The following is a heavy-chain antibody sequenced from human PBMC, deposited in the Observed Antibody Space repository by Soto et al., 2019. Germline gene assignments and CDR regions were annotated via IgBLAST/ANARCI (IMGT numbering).Heavy chain of an antibody. J-gene: IGHJ6*02. V-gene: IGHV3-30-3*01. CDR3: ARDFGGRWIQLWGGTDYYYYGMDV. D-gene: IGHD5-18*01. CDR2: ISYDGSNK. Sequence: GGSLRLSCAASGFTFSSYAMHWVRQAPGKGLEWVAVISYDGSNKYYADSVKGRFTISRDNSKNTLYLQMNSLRAEDTAVYYCARDFGGRWIQLWGGTDYYYYGMDVWGQGTTVTVSS. CDR1: GFTFSSYA.